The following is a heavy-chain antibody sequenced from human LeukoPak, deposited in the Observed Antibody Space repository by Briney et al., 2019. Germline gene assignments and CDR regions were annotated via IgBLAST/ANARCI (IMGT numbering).Heavy chain of an antibody. CDR1: GGSISSYY. Sequence: SETLSLTCTVSGGSISSYYWSWIRQPAGKGLEWIGRIYTSGSTNYNPSLKSRVTISVDTSKNQFSLKLSSVTAADTAVYYCARDRVTTVTRYYYYGMDVWGKGTTVTVSS. CDR2: IYTSGST. D-gene: IGHD4-17*01. V-gene: IGHV4-4*07. J-gene: IGHJ6*04. CDR3: ARDRVTTVTRYYYYGMDV.